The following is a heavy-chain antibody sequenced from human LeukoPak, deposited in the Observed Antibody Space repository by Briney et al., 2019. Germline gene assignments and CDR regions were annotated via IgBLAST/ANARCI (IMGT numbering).Heavy chain of an antibody. Sequence: PSETLSLTCAVYDGPFSSFYWTWIRQPPGKGLEWIGETSHTGRTNYNPSLKSRVTISVDTSKNQFSLNLTSVTAADTAMYYCARGVSIAARYFDLWGRGTLVAVSS. V-gene: IGHV4-34*01. CDR2: TSHTGRT. D-gene: IGHD6-25*01. J-gene: IGHJ2*01. CDR1: DGPFSSFY. CDR3: ARGVSIAARYFDL.